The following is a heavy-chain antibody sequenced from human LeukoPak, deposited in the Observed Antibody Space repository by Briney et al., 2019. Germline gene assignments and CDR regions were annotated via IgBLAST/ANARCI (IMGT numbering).Heavy chain of an antibody. CDR1: GDSVSSTSSA. J-gene: IGHJ4*02. V-gene: IGHV6-1*01. CDR2: TYYRSKWIN. CDR3: ARNLRPDFDY. Sequence: SQTLSPTCAISGDSVSSTSSAGSWIRQSPSRGLEGLGRTYYRSKWINDHAESVKSRITINPDTSKNEFSLQLNSVTPEDTAVYYCARNLRPDFDYWGQGTLVTVSS.